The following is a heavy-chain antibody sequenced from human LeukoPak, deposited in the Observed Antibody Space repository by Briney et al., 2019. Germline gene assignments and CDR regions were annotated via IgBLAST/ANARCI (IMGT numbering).Heavy chain of an antibody. J-gene: IGHJ4*02. CDR2: INHSGST. D-gene: IGHD3-22*01. Sequence: PSETLSLTCAVYGGSFSGYYWSWIRQPPGKGLEWIGEINHSGSTNYNPSLKSRVTISVDTSKNQFSLKLSSVTAAATAVYYCARFSPPLDYYDSSGPIGYFDYWGQGTLVTVSS. CDR3: ARFSPPLDYYDSSGPIGYFDY. CDR1: GGSFSGYY. V-gene: IGHV4-34*01.